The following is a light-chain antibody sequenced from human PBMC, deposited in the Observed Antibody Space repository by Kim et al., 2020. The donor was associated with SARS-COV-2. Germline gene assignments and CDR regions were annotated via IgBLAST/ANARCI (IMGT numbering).Light chain of an antibody. CDR3: QVWDSSTVV. Sequence: SVALGQTARITCGGNNIGSKNVHWYQRKPGQAPVLVIYRDSNRPSGIPERFSGSNSGNTATLTISRAQAGDEADYYCQVWDSSTVVFGGGTQLTVL. J-gene: IGLJ2*01. CDR1: NIGSKN. CDR2: RDS. V-gene: IGLV3-9*01.